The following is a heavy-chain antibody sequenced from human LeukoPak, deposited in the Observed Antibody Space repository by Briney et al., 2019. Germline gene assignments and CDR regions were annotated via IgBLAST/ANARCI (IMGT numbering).Heavy chain of an antibody. CDR2: IYYSGST. CDR1: GGSISSYY. D-gene: IGHD5-24*01. V-gene: IGHV4-59*01. CDR3: ARGQVEMATIDY. Sequence: KTSETLSLTCTVSGGSISSYYWSWIRQPPGKGLEWNGYIYYSGSTNYNPSLKSQVTISVDSSKNQFSLKLSSVTAADTAVYYCARGQVEMATIDYWGQGTLVTVSS. J-gene: IGHJ4*02.